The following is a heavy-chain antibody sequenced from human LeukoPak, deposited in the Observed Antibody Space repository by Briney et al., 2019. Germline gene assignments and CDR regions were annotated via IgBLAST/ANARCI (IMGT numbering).Heavy chain of an antibody. D-gene: IGHD3-10*01. CDR2: IKQDGNEK. V-gene: IGHV3-7*03. J-gene: IGHJ4*02. Sequence: PGGSLRLSCAASGFTFRRDWMRWVRQAPGKGLGWVANIKQDGNEKQYVDSVKGRFTISRDNAKNSLYLQMNSLRVEDTAVYYCARSLYGSGSYDKGDGYFDYWGQGTLVTVSS. CDR1: GFTFRRDW. CDR3: ARSLYGSGSYDKGDGYFDY.